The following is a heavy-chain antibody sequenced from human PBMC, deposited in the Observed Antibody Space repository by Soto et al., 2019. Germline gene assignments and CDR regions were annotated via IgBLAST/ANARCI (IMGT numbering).Heavy chain of an antibody. V-gene: IGHV3-30*18. CDR3: AKDGGKLERTFDY. Sequence: PGGSLRLSCAASGFTFSSYGMHWVRQAPGKGPEWVAVISYDGSNKYYADSVKGRFTISRDNSKNTLYLQMNSLRAEDTAVYYCAKDGGKLERTFDYWGQGTLVTVSS. CDR1: GFTFSSYG. J-gene: IGHJ4*02. D-gene: IGHD1-1*01. CDR2: ISYDGSNK.